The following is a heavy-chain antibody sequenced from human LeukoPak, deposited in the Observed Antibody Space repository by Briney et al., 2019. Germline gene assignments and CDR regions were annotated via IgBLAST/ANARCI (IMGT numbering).Heavy chain of an antibody. Sequence: ASVKVSCKASGYTFTDYYMHWVRQAPGQGLEWMGWVNPNSGDTNYVHKFQGRVTMTSDTSISTAYMDLSRVRSDDTAVYYCALLFSSTWYRFDPWGQGTLVTVSS. CDR2: VNPNSGDT. V-gene: IGHV1-2*02. CDR3: ALLFSSTWYRFDP. CDR1: GYTFTDYY. D-gene: IGHD6-13*01. J-gene: IGHJ5*02.